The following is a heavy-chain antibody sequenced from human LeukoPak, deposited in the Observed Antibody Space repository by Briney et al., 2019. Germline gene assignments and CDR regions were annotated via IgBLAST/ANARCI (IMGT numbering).Heavy chain of an antibody. V-gene: IGHV4-39*07. CDR1: GGSISSISYS. CDR2: VYHSGST. Sequence: SETLSLTCTISGGSISSISYSWGWIRQPPGKGLEWIGSVYHSGSTNYNPSLKSRVTISVDKSKNQFSLKLSSVTAADTAVYYCASPFGAAAGEYGMDVWGQGTTVTVSS. J-gene: IGHJ6*02. CDR3: ASPFGAAAGEYGMDV. D-gene: IGHD6-13*01.